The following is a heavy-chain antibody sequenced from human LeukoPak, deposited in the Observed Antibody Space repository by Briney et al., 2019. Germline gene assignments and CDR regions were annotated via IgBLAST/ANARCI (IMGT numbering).Heavy chain of an antibody. CDR2: ISDSGDNT. CDR3: AKLGNFASGSYSD. J-gene: IGHJ4*02. V-gene: IGHV3-23*01. Sequence: PGGSPRLSCAASGFTFSSFGMSWVRQAPGKGLEWVSLISDSGDNTYYADSVKGRFTISRDNSKNTLYLQMNSLRAEDTAVYYCAKLGNFASGSYSDWGQGTLVTVSS. CDR1: GFTFSSFG. D-gene: IGHD3-10*01.